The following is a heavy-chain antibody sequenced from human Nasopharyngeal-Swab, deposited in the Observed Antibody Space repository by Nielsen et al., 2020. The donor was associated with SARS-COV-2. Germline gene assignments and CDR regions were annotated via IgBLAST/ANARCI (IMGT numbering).Heavy chain of an antibody. CDR2: IYPGDPDT. D-gene: IGHD3-22*01. Sequence: VRQMPGKGLEWMGIIYPGDPDTRYSPSFQGQVTISADKSISTAYLQWSSLKASDTAMYYCARRGSRDYYDSSGYYKAPNWFDPWGQGTLVTVSS. J-gene: IGHJ5*02. V-gene: IGHV5-51*01. CDR3: ARRGSRDYYDSSGYYKAPNWFDP.